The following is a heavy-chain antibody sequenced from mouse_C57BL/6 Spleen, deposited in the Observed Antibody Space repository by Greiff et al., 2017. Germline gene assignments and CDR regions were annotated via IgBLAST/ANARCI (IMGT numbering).Heavy chain of an antibody. CDR2: LSSGSRTI. CDR1: GFTFSDYG. Sequence: EVTVVESGGGLVKPGGSLKLSCAASGFTFSDYGMHWVRQAPEKGLEWVAYLSSGSRTISYADTVKGRFTIFSSNAKNTLFLQMTRLRSEDTAMYYGASDYYDYVDGGFAYGGRETLVTVSA. V-gene: IGHV5-17*01. J-gene: IGHJ3*01. CDR3: ASDYYDYVDGGFAY. D-gene: IGHD2-4*01.